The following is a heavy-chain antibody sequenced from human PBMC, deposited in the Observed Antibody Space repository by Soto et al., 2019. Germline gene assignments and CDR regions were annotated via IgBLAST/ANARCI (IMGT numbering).Heavy chain of an antibody. D-gene: IGHD1-1*01. CDR3: AKDANDEYFQH. CDR2: ISYDGSNK. J-gene: IGHJ1*01. CDR1: GFTFSSYG. Sequence: GGSLRLSCAASGFTFSSYGMDVFRQAPGKGLEWVSVISYDGSNKYYADSVKGRFTISRDNSKNTLYLQMNSLRAEDTAVYYCAKDANDEYFQHWGQGTLVTVSS. V-gene: IGHV3-30*18.